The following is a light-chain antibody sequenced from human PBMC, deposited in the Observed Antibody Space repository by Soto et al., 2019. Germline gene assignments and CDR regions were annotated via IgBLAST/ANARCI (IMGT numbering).Light chain of an antibody. CDR1: QSVSSN. Sequence: EIVMTQSPATLSVSPGERATLSCRASQSVSSNLAWYQQNPGQAPRLLIYGASTRATGIPARFSGSGSGTQFTLTISSLQSEDFAVYYCQQYINWPLTFGGGTKVEI. V-gene: IGKV3-15*01. CDR3: QQYINWPLT. CDR2: GAS. J-gene: IGKJ4*01.